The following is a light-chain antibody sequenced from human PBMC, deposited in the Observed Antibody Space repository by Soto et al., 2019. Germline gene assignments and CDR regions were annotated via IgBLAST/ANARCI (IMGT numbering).Light chain of an antibody. CDR1: QSVSSN. J-gene: IGKJ2*01. V-gene: IGKV3-15*01. CDR2: GAS. CDR3: QQYNTWPPYT. Sequence: DTVMTQSPATLSVSPGERATLSCRASQSVSSNLAWYQQKPGQAPRLLIYGASTRATGIPARFSGSGSGTEFTLTISSLKSEDFAVYYCQQYNTWPPYTFGQGTKLEIK.